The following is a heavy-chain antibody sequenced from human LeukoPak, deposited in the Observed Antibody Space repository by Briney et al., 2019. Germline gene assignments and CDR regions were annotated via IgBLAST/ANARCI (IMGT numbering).Heavy chain of an antibody. CDR1: GYSISSGYY. J-gene: IGHJ4*02. CDR2: IYHSGST. Sequence: SETLSLTCTVSGYSISSGYYWGWIRQPPGKGLEWIGRIYHSGSTYYNPSLKSRINISVDKTKNQFSLKLSSVTAADTAVYYCARDPLRYFDWLYTNWGQGTLVTVSS. V-gene: IGHV4-38-2*02. CDR3: ARDPLRYFDWLYTN. D-gene: IGHD3-9*01.